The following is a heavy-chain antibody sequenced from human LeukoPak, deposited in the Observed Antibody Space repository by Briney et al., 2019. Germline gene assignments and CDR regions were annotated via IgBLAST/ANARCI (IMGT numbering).Heavy chain of an antibody. V-gene: IGHV3-53*01. J-gene: IGHJ4*02. CDR3: AGVSQLLWGAFDY. D-gene: IGHD2-2*01. CDR2: IYSGGST. CDR1: GFTVSSNY. Sequence: GGSLRLSCAASGFTVSSNYMSWVRQAPGKGLEWVSVIYSGGSTYYADSVKGRFTISRDNSKNTLYLQMNSLRAEDTAVYYCAGVSQLLWGAFDYWGQGTLVTVSS.